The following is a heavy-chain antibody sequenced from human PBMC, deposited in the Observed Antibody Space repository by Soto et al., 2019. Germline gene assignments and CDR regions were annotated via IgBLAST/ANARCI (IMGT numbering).Heavy chain of an antibody. J-gene: IGHJ6*01. V-gene: IGHV4-39*01. D-gene: IGHD3-9*01. Sequence: QLQLQESGPGLVKPSETLSLTCTVSGGSISSSSYYWGWIRQPPGKGLEWIGSIYYSGSTYYNPSLKSRVTISVDTSKNQFSLKLSSVTAADTAVYYCASPPRYYDILTGYYTGPYYYGMDVW. CDR3: ASPPRYYDILTGYYTGPYYYGMDV. CDR2: IYYSGST. CDR1: GGSISSSSYY.